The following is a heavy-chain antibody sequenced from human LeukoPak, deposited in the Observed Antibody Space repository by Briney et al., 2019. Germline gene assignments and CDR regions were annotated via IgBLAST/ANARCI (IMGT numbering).Heavy chain of an antibody. V-gene: IGHV3-48*01. Sequence: GGSLRLSCAASGFTFSSYSMNWVRQAPGKGLEWVSYISSSSSTIYYADSVKGRFTISRDNAKNSLYLQMNSLRAEDTAVYYCARDRRFLEWLLKGYDYWGQGTLVTVSS. CDR1: GFTFSSYS. J-gene: IGHJ4*02. CDR2: ISSSSSTI. CDR3: ARDRRFLEWLLKGYDY. D-gene: IGHD3-3*01.